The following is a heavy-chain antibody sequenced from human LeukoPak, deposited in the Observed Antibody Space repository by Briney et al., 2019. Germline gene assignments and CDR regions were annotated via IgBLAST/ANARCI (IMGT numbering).Heavy chain of an antibody. Sequence: GGSLRLSCAASGFTFSDYYMSWIRQAPGKGLECISYISSSASTIYYADSVKGRFTISRDNAKNSLYLQMNSLRAEDTAVYYCAREGCTGTSCYTLSWFGPWGQGTLVTVSS. D-gene: IGHD2-2*02. J-gene: IGHJ5*02. CDR1: GFTFSDYY. CDR2: ISSSASTI. CDR3: AREGCTGTSCYTLSWFGP. V-gene: IGHV3-11*01.